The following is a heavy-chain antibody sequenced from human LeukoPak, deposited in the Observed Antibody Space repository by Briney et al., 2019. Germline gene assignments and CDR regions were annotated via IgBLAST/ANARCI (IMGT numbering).Heavy chain of an antibody. Sequence: ASVKVSCKASGGTFSSYAISWVRQAPGQGLEWMGRIIPILSIANYAQKFQGRVTITADKSTSTAYMELSRLRSDDTAVYYCARPIASIVATQQYYYYYGMDVWGQGTTVTVSS. CDR1: GGTFSSYA. D-gene: IGHD5-12*01. J-gene: IGHJ6*02. V-gene: IGHV1-69*04. CDR2: IIPILSIA. CDR3: ARPIASIVATQQYYYYYGMDV.